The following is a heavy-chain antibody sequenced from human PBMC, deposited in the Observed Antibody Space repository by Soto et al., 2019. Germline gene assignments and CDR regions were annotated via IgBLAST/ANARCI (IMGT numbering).Heavy chain of an antibody. Sequence: ASVKVSCKASGYTFTSYDINWVRQANGQGLEWMGWMNPNSGNTGYAQKFQGRVTMTRNTSISTAYMELSSLRSEDTAVYYCARPYYYGSGIYPLDPWGQGTLVTVSS. D-gene: IGHD3-10*01. V-gene: IGHV1-8*01. J-gene: IGHJ5*02. CDR2: MNPNSGNT. CDR3: ARPYYYGSGIYPLDP. CDR1: GYTFTSYD.